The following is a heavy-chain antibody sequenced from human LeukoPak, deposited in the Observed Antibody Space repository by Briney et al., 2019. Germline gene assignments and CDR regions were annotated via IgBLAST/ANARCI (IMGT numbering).Heavy chain of an antibody. CDR2: ISPSGGST. Sequence: ASVKVSCKASGYTFTSYYMHWVRQAPGQGLEWMGIISPSGGSTSYAQKFQGRVTMTRDTSTSTVYMELSSLRSEDTAVYYCARESKVVPAAGYFDYWGQGTLVTVSS. CDR1: GYTFTSYY. V-gene: IGHV1-46*01. J-gene: IGHJ4*02. D-gene: IGHD2-2*01. CDR3: ARESKVVPAAGYFDY.